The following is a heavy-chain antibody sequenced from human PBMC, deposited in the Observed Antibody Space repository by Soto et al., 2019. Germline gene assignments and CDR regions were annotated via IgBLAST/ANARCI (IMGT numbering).Heavy chain of an antibody. CDR2: VYYSGGT. V-gene: IGHV4-59*11. J-gene: IGHJ3*02. CDR1: GGSLTDHY. CDR3: ARGNDWKSSTFDI. Sequence: QVQLQESGAGLVKPSETLSLTCTVAGGSLTDHYWNWFRQSPGKGLHWIGYVYYSGGTNYNPSLKSRVTMSVDTSKNQFSLNLRSLTAADTAVYYCARGNDWKSSTFDIWGQGTMVSVSS. D-gene: IGHD2-21*01.